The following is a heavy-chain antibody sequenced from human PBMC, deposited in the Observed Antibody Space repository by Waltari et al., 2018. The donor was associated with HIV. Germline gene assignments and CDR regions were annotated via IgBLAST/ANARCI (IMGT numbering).Heavy chain of an antibody. CDR3: ARALTVAGPRGWFDH. CDR1: GYTFSSYV. J-gene: IGHJ5*02. D-gene: IGHD6-19*01. V-gene: IGHV7-4-1*02. Sequence: QVQLVQSESELKKPGASVKLSCKTSGYTFSSYVINWVRQSPAQGLEGVGWINTKTGKPTYARGLTGRFGFSLDTSVTTAYLEISSLKSEDTAFYYCARALTVAGPRGWFDHWGQGTLVTVSS. CDR2: INTKTGKP.